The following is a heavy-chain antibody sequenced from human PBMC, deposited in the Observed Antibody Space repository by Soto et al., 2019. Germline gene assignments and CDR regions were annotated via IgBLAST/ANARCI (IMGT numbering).Heavy chain of an antibody. CDR3: ARGARNYYYFDY. D-gene: IGHD3-10*01. J-gene: IGHJ4*02. V-gene: IGHV3-74*01. CDR1: GFIFSDYW. Sequence: EVQLVESGGGLVQPGGSLRLSCAASGFIFSDYWIHWVRQAPGKGLVWVSRIKSDEITTNYADSMWGRLTISRDNAKNTVYLQMNSLRAEDTAVYYCARGARNYYYFDYWGQGTLVTVSS. CDR2: IKSDEITT.